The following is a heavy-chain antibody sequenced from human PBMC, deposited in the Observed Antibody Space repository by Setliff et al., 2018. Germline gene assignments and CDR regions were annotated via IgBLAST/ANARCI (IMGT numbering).Heavy chain of an antibody. V-gene: IGHV3-23*01. CDR2: IARGSRVT. CDR1: GFAFSSSA. D-gene: IGHD2-2*01. CDR3: AKSWVVPAAITFSGFDP. J-gene: IGHJ5*02. Sequence: GGSLRLSCAASGFAFSSSAMSWVRQAPGKGLEWVSGIARGSRVTYYADSVKGRFTISRDNSKNTLYLQMNSLRAEDTAVYYCAKSWVVPAAITFSGFDPWGQGTLVTVSS.